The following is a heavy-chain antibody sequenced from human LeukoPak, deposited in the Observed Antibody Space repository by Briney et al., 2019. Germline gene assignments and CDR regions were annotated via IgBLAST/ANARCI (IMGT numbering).Heavy chain of an antibody. CDR3: ARATTRWLAKYYFDY. Sequence: SETLSLTCAVYGGSFSGYYWSWIRQPPGKGLEWIWEINHSGSTNYNPSLKSRVTISVDTSKNQFSLKLSSVTAADTAVYYCARATTRWLAKYYFDYWGQGTLVTVSS. V-gene: IGHV4-34*01. CDR1: GGSFSGYY. D-gene: IGHD6-19*01. CDR2: INHSGST. J-gene: IGHJ4*02.